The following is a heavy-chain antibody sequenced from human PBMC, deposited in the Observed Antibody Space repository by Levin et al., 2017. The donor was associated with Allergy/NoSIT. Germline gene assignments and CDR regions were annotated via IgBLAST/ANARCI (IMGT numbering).Heavy chain of an antibody. D-gene: IGHD3-10*01. CDR1: GFTFSSYG. CDR3: AKPTREYYGSGSYYYFDY. Sequence: GGSLRLSCAASGFTFSSYGMHWVRQAPGKGLEWVAVISYDGSNKYYADSVKGRFTISRDNSKNTLYLQMNSLRAEDTAVYYCAKPTREYYGSGSYYYFDYWGQGTLVTVSS. J-gene: IGHJ4*02. CDR2: ISYDGSNK. V-gene: IGHV3-30*18.